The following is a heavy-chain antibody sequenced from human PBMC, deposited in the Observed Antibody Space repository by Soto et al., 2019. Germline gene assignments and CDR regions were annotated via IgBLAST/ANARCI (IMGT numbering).Heavy chain of an antibody. CDR3: AHSSRANYDYIWGSLDY. CDR2: IYWDDDK. Sequence: SGPTLVNPTQTLTLTCTFSVFSLSTSGVGVGWIRQPPGKALEWLALIYWDDDKRYSPSLKSRLTITKDTSKNQVVLTMTNMDPVDTATYYCAHSSRANYDYIWGSLDYWGQGTLVTVS. CDR1: VFSLSTSGVG. D-gene: IGHD3-16*01. J-gene: IGHJ4*02. V-gene: IGHV2-5*02.